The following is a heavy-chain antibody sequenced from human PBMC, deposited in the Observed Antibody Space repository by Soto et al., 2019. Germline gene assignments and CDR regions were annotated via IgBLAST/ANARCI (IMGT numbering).Heavy chain of an antibody. CDR1: GYTFTSYY. D-gene: IGHD3-3*01. J-gene: IGHJ6*02. CDR3: ARDDAITIFGVVMDYGMDV. V-gene: IGHV1-46*01. CDR2: INPSGGST. Sequence: QVQLVQSGAEVKKPGASVKVSCKASGYTFTSYYMHWVRQAPGQGLEWMGIINPSGGSTSYAQKFQGRGTMTRDTSTSTVYMELSSLRSEDTAVYYCARDDAITIFGVVMDYGMDVWGQGTTVTVSS.